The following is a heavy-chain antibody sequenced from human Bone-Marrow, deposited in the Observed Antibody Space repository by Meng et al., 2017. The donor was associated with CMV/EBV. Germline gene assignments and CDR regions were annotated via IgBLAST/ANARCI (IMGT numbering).Heavy chain of an antibody. CDR2: ISDDGGRT. Sequence: GGSLRLSCAASGFTFSNYAMHWVRQAPGRGLECVSTISDDGGRTYYADSVKGRFTISRDNSKNTLYLQMGSLRAEDMAVYYCAIGWGGATTRYFDYWGQGTLVTVSS. CDR1: GFTFSNYA. J-gene: IGHJ4*02. CDR3: AIGWGGATTRYFDY. V-gene: IGHV3-64*02. D-gene: IGHD1-26*01.